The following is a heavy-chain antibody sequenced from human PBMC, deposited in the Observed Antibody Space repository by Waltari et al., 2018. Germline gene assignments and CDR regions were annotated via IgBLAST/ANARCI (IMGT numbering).Heavy chain of an antibody. CDR3: ARSPWEKTTCFDY. D-gene: IGHD1-26*01. J-gene: IGHJ4*02. V-gene: IGHV1-2*04. CDR1: GYTFTGYY. CDR2: INPNSGGT. Sequence: QVQLVQSGAEVKKPGASVKVSCKASGYTFTGYYMHWVRQAPGQGLEWMGWINPNSGGTNYEQKFQGWVTMTRDTSISTAYMELSRLRSDDTAVYYCARSPWEKTTCFDYWGQGTLVTVSS.